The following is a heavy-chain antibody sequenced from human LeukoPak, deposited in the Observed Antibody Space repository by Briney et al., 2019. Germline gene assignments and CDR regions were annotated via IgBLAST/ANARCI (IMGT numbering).Heavy chain of an antibody. V-gene: IGHV1-69*06. CDR2: IIPIFGTA. Sequence: ASVKVSCKASGGTFSSYAISWVRQAPGQGLEWMGGIIPIFGTANYAQKFQGRVTITADKSTSTAYMELSSLRSEDTAVYYCAKSEGTTVANFDYWGQGTLVTVSS. CDR1: GGTFSSYA. J-gene: IGHJ4*02. CDR3: AKSEGTTVANFDY. D-gene: IGHD4-23*01.